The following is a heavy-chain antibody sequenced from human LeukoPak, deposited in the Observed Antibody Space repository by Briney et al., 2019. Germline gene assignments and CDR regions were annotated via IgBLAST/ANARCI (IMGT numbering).Heavy chain of an antibody. Sequence: PSETXXXTXXXXXXXXXGXYWSWIRQPPGKGLEWIGEINHSGSTNYNPSLKSRVTISVDTSKNQFSLKLSSVTAADTAVYYCARGARSGLRYFDWLFDPFDYWGQGTLVTVSS. J-gene: IGHJ4*02. CDR2: INHSGST. D-gene: IGHD3-9*01. V-gene: IGHV4-34*01. CDR3: ARGARSGLRYFDWLFDPFDY. CDR1: XXXXXGXY.